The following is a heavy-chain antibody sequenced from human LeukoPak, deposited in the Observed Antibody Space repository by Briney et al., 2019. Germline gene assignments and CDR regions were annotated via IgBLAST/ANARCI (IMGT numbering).Heavy chain of an antibody. CDR2: IDPNNGDT. CDR3: ARVGVEAAAYTGEGGYNWFDS. J-gene: IGHJ5*01. D-gene: IGHD6-13*01. CDR1: GYTFTGYF. Sequence: GASVKVSCKASGYTFTGYFIHWVRQAPGQQLEWMGWIDPNNGDTSYAQKFQDRVTITRNTSISTVYMELSSLRSDDTAVYFCARVGVEAAAYTGEGGYNWFDSWGQGTLVTVSS. V-gene: IGHV1-2*02.